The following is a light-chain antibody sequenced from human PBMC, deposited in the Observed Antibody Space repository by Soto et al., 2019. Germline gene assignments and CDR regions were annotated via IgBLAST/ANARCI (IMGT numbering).Light chain of an antibody. CDR3: ATWDDILGGSYV. J-gene: IGLJ1*01. V-gene: IGLV1-47*01. Sequence: QSVLTQPPSVSGTPGQRVTISCSGGRSNIGGNYVYWYQQLPGTAPKLLIYKNDQRPSGVPGRFSGSKSGTSGSLAISGLLSDDEADYYCATWDDILGGSYVFGTGTKLTVL. CDR1: RSNIGGNY. CDR2: KND.